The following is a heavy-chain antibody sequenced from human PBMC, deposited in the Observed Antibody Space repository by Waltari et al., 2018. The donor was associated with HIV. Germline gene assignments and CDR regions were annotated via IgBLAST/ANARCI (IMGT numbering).Heavy chain of an antibody. CDR1: GYTFTSYG. J-gene: IGHJ4*02. CDR2: ISGYNSNT. V-gene: IGHV1-18*01. Sequence: QVQLVQSGAEVKKPGASVKVFCKTSGYTFTSYGISWVRQAPGQGLEWMGWISGYNSNTKYAQRVQGRVTMTTDTSTSTASMELRSLISDDTAVYYCARDVGREVAARVDYWGQGTLVTVSS. CDR3: ARDVGREVAARVDY. D-gene: IGHD6-19*01.